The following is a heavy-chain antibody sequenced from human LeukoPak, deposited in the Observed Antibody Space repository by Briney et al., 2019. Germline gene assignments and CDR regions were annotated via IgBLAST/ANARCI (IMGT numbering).Heavy chain of an antibody. V-gene: IGHV4-59*08. CDR1: GDSLRSYY. Sequence: PSETLSLTCTVSGDSLRSYYWSWIRQPPGKGLEWIGYIYYSGSTNYNPSLKSRVTISVDTSKNQFSLKLSSVTAADTAVYYCARHRVYGSGSYWEPMDYWGQGTLVAVSS. CDR2: IYYSGST. D-gene: IGHD3-10*01. CDR3: ARHRVYGSGSYWEPMDY. J-gene: IGHJ4*02.